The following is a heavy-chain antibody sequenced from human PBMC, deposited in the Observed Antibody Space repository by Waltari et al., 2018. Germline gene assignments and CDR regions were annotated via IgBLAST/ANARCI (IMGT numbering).Heavy chain of an antibody. J-gene: IGHJ4*02. CDR3: ARAPGVAAAAYFDY. D-gene: IGHD6-13*01. CDR2: IFHAGFT. CDR1: GYSIDRAYF. Sequence: QVQLQESGPGLVKPSETLSLTCDVSGYSIDRAYFWGWIRQPPGKGLEWIGTIFHAGFTYYTPSLKGRVTMSVDTSKNRFSLNLSSVTAADTAVYYCARAPGVAAAAYFDYWGQGSLVTVSS. V-gene: IGHV4-38-2*01.